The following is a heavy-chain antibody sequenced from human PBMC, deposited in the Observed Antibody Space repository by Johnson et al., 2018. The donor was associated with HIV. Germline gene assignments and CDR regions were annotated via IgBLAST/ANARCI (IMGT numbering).Heavy chain of an antibody. Sequence: VQLVESGGGVVQPGGSLRLSCAASGFTFSNYGMAWVRQAPGKGLEWVTVISFAGVKKYYADSVKGRFTISRDNSKNTVFLQMNSLRTDDTAVYYCARDWDYAHAFDIWGQGTMVTVSS. J-gene: IGHJ3*02. D-gene: IGHD4-17*01. V-gene: IGHV3-30*03. CDR2: ISFAGVKK. CDR3: ARDWDYAHAFDI. CDR1: GFTFSNYG.